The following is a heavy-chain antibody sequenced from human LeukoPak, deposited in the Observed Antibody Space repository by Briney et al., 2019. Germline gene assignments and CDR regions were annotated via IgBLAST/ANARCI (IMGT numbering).Heavy chain of an antibody. V-gene: IGHV3-23*01. CDR3: AKGETRSGSFDY. Sequence: GGSLRLSCAASGFTFSSYAMSWVRQAPGKGLEWVSATSGSGGSTYYADSVKGRFTISRDNSKNTLYLQMNSLRAEDTAVYYCAKGETRSGSFDYWGQGTLVTVSS. CDR1: GFTFSSYA. J-gene: IGHJ4*02. D-gene: IGHD1-26*01. CDR2: TSGSGGST.